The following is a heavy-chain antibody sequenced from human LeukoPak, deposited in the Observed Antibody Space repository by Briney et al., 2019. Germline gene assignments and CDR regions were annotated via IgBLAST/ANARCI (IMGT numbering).Heavy chain of an antibody. J-gene: IGHJ3*02. CDR2: IYYRGST. Sequence: SETLSLTCTVSGGSINISYWSWIRQPPGKGLEWIGYIYYRGSTNYNPSLKSRVTISVDTSKNQYSLKLSSVTAADTAVYYCARSGVFTGYDAFDIWGQGTRVTVSS. CDR3: ARSGVFTGYDAFDI. D-gene: IGHD6-13*01. CDR1: GGSINISY. V-gene: IGHV4-59*08.